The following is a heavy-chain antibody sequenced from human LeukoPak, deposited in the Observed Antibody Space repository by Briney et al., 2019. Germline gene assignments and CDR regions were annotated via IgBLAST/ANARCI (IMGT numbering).Heavy chain of an antibody. J-gene: IGHJ4*02. Sequence: PSQTLSLTCTVSGGSISSASYYWSWIRQPPGKGLEWIGYIYYRGSTNYNPSLKSRVTISVDTSKNQFSLKLASVTAADTAVYYCARGYTSSSEPFDYWGQGTLVTVSS. D-gene: IGHD6-6*01. CDR2: IYYRGST. CDR3: ARGYTSSSEPFDY. CDR1: GGSISSASYY. V-gene: IGHV4-61*01.